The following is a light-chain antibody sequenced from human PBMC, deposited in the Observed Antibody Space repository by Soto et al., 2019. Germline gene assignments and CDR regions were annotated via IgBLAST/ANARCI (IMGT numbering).Light chain of an antibody. V-gene: IGLV2-14*01. CDR1: SSDVGASAY. Sequence: QSALTQPASVSGSPGQSITISCTGTSSDVGASAYVSWYQQHPGKAPKLLIYEVSHRPPGVSNRFSGSKSGNTASLTISGLQAEDAAGYYCCSYAGSYTLIFGGGTKLTVL. J-gene: IGLJ2*01. CDR2: EVS. CDR3: CSYAGSYTLI.